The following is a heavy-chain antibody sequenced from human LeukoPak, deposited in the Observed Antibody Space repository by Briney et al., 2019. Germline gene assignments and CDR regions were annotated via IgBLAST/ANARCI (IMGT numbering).Heavy chain of an antibody. CDR2: IIPIIGTT. J-gene: IGHJ3*02. V-gene: IGHV1-69*08. CDR1: GYTFTGYY. CDR3: ARRSLDGFDI. Sequence: SVKVSCKASGYTFTGYYMHWVRQAPGQGLEWMGRIIPIIGTTNYSQKFQGRVTITADKSTSTAYMELSSLKSEDTAVYYCARRSLDGFDIWGQGTMVTVSS.